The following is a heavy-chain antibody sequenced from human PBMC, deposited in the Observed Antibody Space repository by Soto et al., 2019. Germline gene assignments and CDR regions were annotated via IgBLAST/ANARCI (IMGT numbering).Heavy chain of an antibody. J-gene: IGHJ4*02. CDR3: ATAEVDY. Sequence: GVSLRLSCAASGFTFGDYWMHWVRQPPGKGPEWVSRMTGDGRTTQYADSVKGRFTASRDNAKSTLYLQMNSLRAEDTAVYYCATAEVDYWGPGTLVTVSS. V-gene: IGHV3-74*03. CDR2: MTGDGRTT. CDR1: GFTFGDYW.